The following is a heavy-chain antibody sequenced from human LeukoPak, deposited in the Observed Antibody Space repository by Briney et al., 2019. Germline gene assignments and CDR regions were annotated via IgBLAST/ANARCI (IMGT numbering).Heavy chain of an antibody. CDR1: GFTFRGYG. CDR2: LSGSGGST. V-gene: IGHV3-23*01. D-gene: IGHD3-16*01. CDR3: AKAPGGYDFDY. J-gene: IGHJ4*02. Sequence: GGSLRLSCAASGFTFRGYGMSWVRQAPGKGLEWVSSLSGSGGSTYYADSVKGRFTISRGNSKNTLFLHMNSLRAEDTAVYYCAKAPGGYDFDYWGQGTLVTVSS.